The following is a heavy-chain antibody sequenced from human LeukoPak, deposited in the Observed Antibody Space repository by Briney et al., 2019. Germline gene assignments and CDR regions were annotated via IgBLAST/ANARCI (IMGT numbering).Heavy chain of an antibody. CDR3: AKDHREYTAMVFGYYSDY. D-gene: IGHD5-18*01. V-gene: IGHV3-30*18. Sequence: PGGSLRLSCAASGFTFSSYGMHWVRQAPGKGLEWVAVISYDGSNKYYADSVKGRFTISRDNSKNTLYLQMNSLRAEDTAVYYCAKDHREYTAMVFGYYSDYWGQGTLVTVSS. CDR1: GFTFSSYG. CDR2: ISYDGSNK. J-gene: IGHJ4*02.